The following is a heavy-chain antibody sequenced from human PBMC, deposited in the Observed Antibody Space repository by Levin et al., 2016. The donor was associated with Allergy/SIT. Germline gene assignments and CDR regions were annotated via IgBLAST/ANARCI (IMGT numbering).Heavy chain of an antibody. V-gene: IGHV5-51*01. CDR3: ARRGSGLRVEYLNWYFDL. CDR2: IYPGDSDT. Sequence: GESLKISCKGSGYSFTGYWIGWVRQMPGKGLEWMGIIYPGDSDTRYSPSFQGQVTISADKSISTAYLQWSSLKASDTAMYYCARRGSGLRVEYLNWYFDLWGRGTLVTVSS. CDR1: GYSFTGYW. J-gene: IGHJ2*01. D-gene: IGHD4-17*01.